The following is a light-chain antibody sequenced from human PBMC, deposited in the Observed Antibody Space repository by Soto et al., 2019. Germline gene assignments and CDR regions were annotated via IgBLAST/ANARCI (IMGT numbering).Light chain of an antibody. J-gene: IGKJ1*01. CDR2: QAS. CDR1: QSISSW. V-gene: IGKV1-5*03. Sequence: DIQMTQSPSTLSASVGDRVTITCRASQSISSWLAWFQQKPGKAPKLLIAQASYLESGVPSRFAGSESGTEFTLTISSLPPDDFATYYCQEYKTYSRTFGQGTKVEV. CDR3: QEYKTYSRT.